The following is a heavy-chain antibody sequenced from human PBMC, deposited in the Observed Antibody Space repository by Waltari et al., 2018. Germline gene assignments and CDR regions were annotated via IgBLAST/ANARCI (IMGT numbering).Heavy chain of an antibody. J-gene: IGHJ5*02. CDR2: ISANNGYT. CDR3: ARDRCSTTSCYPNWLDP. V-gene: IGHV1-18*01. CDR1: GYTFTSYG. Sequence: QVQLVQSGAEVKKPGASVKVSCNASGYTFTSYGINWLRQAPGQGLEWMGCISANNGYTKYEEKVKGRVTMTTDTSTSTVSMELRSLRSDDTAVYYCARDRCSTTSCYPNWLDPWGQGTLVTVSS. D-gene: IGHD2-2*01.